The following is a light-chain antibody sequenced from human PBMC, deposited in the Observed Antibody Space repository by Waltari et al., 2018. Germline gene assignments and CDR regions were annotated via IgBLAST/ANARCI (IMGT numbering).Light chain of an antibody. CDR1: DLGPKY. Sequence: SYEVTQPPSVSVSPGQPASVTCSGADLGPKYTSWYQQRPGQSPVVVIYHNTKRPSGIPERFSGSNSGNTATLTISGTQAMDEADYYCQAWDSTIAVFGGGTKLTVL. CDR3: QAWDSTIAV. CDR2: HNT. V-gene: IGLV3-1*01. J-gene: IGLJ2*01.